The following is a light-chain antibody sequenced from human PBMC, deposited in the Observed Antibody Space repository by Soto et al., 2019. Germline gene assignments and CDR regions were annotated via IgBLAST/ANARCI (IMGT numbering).Light chain of an antibody. V-gene: IGKV1-9*01. J-gene: IGKJ4*01. CDR1: QGISIS. Sequence: IQLTQSPASLSSSVGDRVTLTCRASQGISISLAWYQQRPGKAPQVLIYGAATLHTGVPSRFSGSGSSTDFPLTISSLHHEDFATYYCQQLSTYPHTFGGGTTVDIK. CDR3: QQLSTYPHT. CDR2: GAA.